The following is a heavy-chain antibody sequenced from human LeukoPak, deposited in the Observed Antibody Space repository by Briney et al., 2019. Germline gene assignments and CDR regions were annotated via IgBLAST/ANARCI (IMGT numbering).Heavy chain of an antibody. Sequence: SETLSLTCTVSGGSISSSSYYWGWIRQPPGKGLEWIGSIYYSGSTYYNPSLKSRVTISVDTSKNQFSLKLSSVTAADTAVYYCATSDYGDYARGYWYFDLWGRGTLVTVSS. CDR1: GGSISSSSYY. V-gene: IGHV4-39*07. J-gene: IGHJ2*01. CDR2: IYYSGST. CDR3: ATSDYGDYARGYWYFDL. D-gene: IGHD4-17*01.